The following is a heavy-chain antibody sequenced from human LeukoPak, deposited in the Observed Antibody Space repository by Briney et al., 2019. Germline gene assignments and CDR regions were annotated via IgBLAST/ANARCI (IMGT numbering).Heavy chain of an antibody. CDR2: IYPDDSDT. Sequence: GESLKISCKGSGYSFTSYWIGWVRQMPGKGLEWMGIIYPDDSDTRYSPSFQGHVTVSADKSISTAYLQWSSLKASDTAMYYCARQTAFYGSGKYEEFRFDPWGQGTLVTVSS. J-gene: IGHJ5*02. D-gene: IGHD3-10*01. CDR3: ARQTAFYGSGKYEEFRFDP. V-gene: IGHV5-51*01. CDR1: GYSFTSYW.